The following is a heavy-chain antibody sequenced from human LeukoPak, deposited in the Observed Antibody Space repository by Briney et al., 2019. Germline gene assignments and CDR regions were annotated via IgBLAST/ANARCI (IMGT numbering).Heavy chain of an antibody. CDR1: IGSFFDYY. CDR3: ARGLGQLDS. V-gene: IGHV4-34*01. D-gene: IGHD2-2*01. J-gene: IGHJ4*02. Sequence: SETLSLTCALFIGSFFDYYWSWIRQPPGKGLECIGEVNLRGSTYYNPSLKSRVTISVDTSKNQFSLHLTAVTAADTAIFYCARGLGQLDSWGQGTLVTVSS. CDR2: VNLRGST.